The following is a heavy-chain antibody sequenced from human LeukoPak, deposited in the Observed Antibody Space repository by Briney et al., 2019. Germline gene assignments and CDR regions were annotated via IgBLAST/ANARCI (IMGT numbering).Heavy chain of an antibody. V-gene: IGHV3-23*01. Sequence: PGGSLRLSCAASGFTFSSYAMSWVRQAPGKGLEWVSAISGSGGSTYYADSVKGRFTIPRDNSKNTLYLQMNSLRAEDTAVYYCARNWNDLLGAFDIWGQGTMVTVSS. CDR3: ARNWNDLLGAFDI. CDR2: ISGSGGST. D-gene: IGHD1-1*01. J-gene: IGHJ3*02. CDR1: GFTFSSYA.